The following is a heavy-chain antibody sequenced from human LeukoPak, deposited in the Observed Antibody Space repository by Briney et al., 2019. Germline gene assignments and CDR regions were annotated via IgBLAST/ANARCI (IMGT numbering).Heavy chain of an antibody. V-gene: IGHV1-46*01. D-gene: IGHD3-9*01. J-gene: IGHJ5*02. Sequence: ASVKVSCKASGYTFTSYYMHWVRQAPGQGLEWMGIINPSGGSTSYAQKFQGRVTMTRDTSTSTVYMELSSLRSEDTAVYYCARGCDILTGYYTLSDNWFDPGGQGTLVPVSS. CDR2: INPSGGST. CDR3: ARGCDILTGYYTLSDNWFDP. CDR1: GYTFTSYY.